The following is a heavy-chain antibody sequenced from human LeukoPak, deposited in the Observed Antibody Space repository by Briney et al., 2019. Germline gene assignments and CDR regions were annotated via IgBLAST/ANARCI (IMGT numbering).Heavy chain of an antibody. CDR3: ARDGQLPGGYYYYMDV. D-gene: IGHD6-6*01. V-gene: IGHV4-61*02. Sequence: PSETLSLTCTVSGGSISGGGYYWSWFRQPAGKGLEWIGRIYASGSTGYNPSLKSRVTMSVDTSKNQFSLKLSSVTAADTAVYYCARDGQLPGGYYYYMDVWGKGTTVTVSS. CDR2: IYASGST. J-gene: IGHJ6*03. CDR1: GGSISGGGYY.